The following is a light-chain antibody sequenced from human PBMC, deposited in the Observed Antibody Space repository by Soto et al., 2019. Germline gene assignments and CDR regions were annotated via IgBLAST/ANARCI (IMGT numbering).Light chain of an antibody. J-gene: IGKJ1*01. V-gene: IGKV1-9*01. CDR3: HQVYTYPRT. CDR2: GAS. CDR1: QGVRSY. Sequence: IQLTQSPSSLSASVGDRVTITCRASQGVRSYLAWFQQRPGKAPKLLIFGASTLQNGVPARFSGGGFGTEFTLTITSLQPEDFAPYYCHQVYTYPRTFGQGTKVEIK.